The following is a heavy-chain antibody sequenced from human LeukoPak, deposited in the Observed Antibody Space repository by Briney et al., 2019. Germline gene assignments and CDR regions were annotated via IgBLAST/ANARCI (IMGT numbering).Heavy chain of an antibody. CDR2: IIPIFGTA. J-gene: IGHJ4*02. D-gene: IGHD3-22*01. Sequence: SVKVSCKASGGTFISYAISWVAQAPGRGLEGRGGIIPIFGTANYAQKFQGRVTITTDESTSTAYMELSSLRSEDTAVYYCARSNTYYYDSSGYYADYWGQGTLVTVSS. V-gene: IGHV1-69*05. CDR3: ARSNTYYYDSSGYYADY. CDR1: GGTFISYA.